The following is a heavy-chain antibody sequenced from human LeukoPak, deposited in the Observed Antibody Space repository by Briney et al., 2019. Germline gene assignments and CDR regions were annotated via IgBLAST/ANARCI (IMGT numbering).Heavy chain of an antibody. Sequence: PSETLSLTCAVYGGSFSGYYWSWIRQPPGKGLEWIGYIYYSGSTYYNPSLKSRVTISVDTSKNQFSLKLSSVTAADTAVYYCARGITIFGVVWFDPWGQGTLVTVSS. CDR2: IYYSGST. CDR1: GGSFSGYY. J-gene: IGHJ5*02. D-gene: IGHD3-3*01. CDR3: ARGITIFGVVWFDP. V-gene: IGHV4-30-4*01.